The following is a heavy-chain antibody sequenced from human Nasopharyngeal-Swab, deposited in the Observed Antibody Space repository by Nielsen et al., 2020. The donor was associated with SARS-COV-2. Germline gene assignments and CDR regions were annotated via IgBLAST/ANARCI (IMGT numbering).Heavy chain of an antibody. CDR2: INGDGSST. CDR3: AKGGYTSFFDY. Sequence: GGSLRLSCAASGFTFSGHWMYWVRQAPGKGLVWVSRINGDGSSTYYADSVKGRFTISRDNSKNTLYLQMNSLRAEDTAVYYCAKGGYTSFFDYWGQGTLVTVSS. J-gene: IGHJ4*02. D-gene: IGHD5-18*01. CDR1: GFTFSGHW. V-gene: IGHV3-74*01.